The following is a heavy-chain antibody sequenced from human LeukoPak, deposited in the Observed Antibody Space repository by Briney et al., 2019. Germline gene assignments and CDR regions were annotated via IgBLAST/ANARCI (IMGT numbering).Heavy chain of an antibody. CDR1: GYSFTSYW. CDR3: ARGDYSNFGHFDY. J-gene: IGHJ4*02. D-gene: IGHD4-11*01. Sequence: GESLKISCKGSGYSFTSYWIVWVLQMPGKGLEWRGVIYPGYSYTRYSPSFQGQVTISADNSISTAYLQWSSLKASDTAMYYCARGDYSNFGHFDYWGQGTLVTVSS. CDR2: IYPGYSYT. V-gene: IGHV5-51*01.